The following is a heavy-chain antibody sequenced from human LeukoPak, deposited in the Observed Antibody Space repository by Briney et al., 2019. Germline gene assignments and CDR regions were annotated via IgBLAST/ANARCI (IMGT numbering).Heavy chain of an antibody. V-gene: IGHV1-46*01. CDR1: GYTFISYY. Sequence: ASVKVSCKASGYTFISYYMHWVRQAPGQGLEWMGIINPSGGSTSYAQKFQGRVTMTRDTSTSTVYMELSSLRSEDTAVYYCARDPPDGSGSYPSTSFDYWGQGTLVTVSS. CDR2: INPSGGST. D-gene: IGHD3-10*01. J-gene: IGHJ4*02. CDR3: ARDPPDGSGSYPSTSFDY.